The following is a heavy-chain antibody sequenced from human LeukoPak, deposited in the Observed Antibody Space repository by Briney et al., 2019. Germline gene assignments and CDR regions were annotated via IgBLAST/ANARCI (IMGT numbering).Heavy chain of an antibody. CDR2: IIPIFGTA. J-gene: IGHJ5*02. D-gene: IGHD2-2*01. CDR3: ARPELGYCSSTSCYEVWFDP. CDR1: GGTFSSYA. Sequence: ASVKVSCKASGGTFSSYAISWVRQAPGRGLEWMGGIIPIFGTANYAQKFQGRVTITADESTSTAYMELSSLRSEDTAVYYCARPELGYCSSTSCYEVWFDPWGQGTLVTVSS. V-gene: IGHV1-69*13.